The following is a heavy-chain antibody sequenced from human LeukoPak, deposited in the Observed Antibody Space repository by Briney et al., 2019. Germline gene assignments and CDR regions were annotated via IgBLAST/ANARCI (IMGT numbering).Heavy chain of an antibody. Sequence: NPSETLSLTCTVSDDSISDYYRGWIRQPPGKGLEWIGYFYNSGRSTYNPSPKSRVTISADTSKNHFSLKLNSVTTADTAVYYCTRGAGWLIDYWGQGILVTVSS. CDR3: TRGAGWLIDY. V-gene: IGHV4-59*01. CDR2: FYNSGRS. D-gene: IGHD3-16*01. CDR1: DDSISDYY. J-gene: IGHJ4*02.